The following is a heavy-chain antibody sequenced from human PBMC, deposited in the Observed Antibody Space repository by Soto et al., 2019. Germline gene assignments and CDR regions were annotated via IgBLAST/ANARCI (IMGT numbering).Heavy chain of an antibody. CDR1: CDSLSTYY. V-gene: IGHV4-4*07. Sequence: SETLSLTCTFSCDSLSTYYWSWIRRPAGERLEWIGRIHDTGRTNYNPSLKSRVTMSVDTSKNQFSLRVNSVTAADTAVYYCARESVSGTYRFDSWGQGTLVTVSS. D-gene: IGHD3-16*02. J-gene: IGHJ4*02. CDR3: ARESVSGTYRFDS. CDR2: IHDTGRT.